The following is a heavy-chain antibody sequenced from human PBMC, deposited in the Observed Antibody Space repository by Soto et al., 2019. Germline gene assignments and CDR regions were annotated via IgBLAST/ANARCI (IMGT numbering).Heavy chain of an antibody. D-gene: IGHD3-10*01. CDR3: ANDRNYYGSGSFDY. J-gene: IGHJ4*02. CDR1: GFSFDDYA. V-gene: IGHV3-9*01. CDR2: ISWNSGSI. Sequence: EVQLVESGGGLVQPGRSLRLSCAASGFSFDDYAMHWVRQAPGKGLEWVLGISWNSGSIGYADSVKGRFTISRDNAKNSLYLQMNSLRAEDTALYYCANDRNYYGSGSFDYWGQGTLVTVSS.